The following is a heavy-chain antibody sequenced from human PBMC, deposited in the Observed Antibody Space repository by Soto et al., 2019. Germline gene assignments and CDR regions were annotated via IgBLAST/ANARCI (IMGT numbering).Heavy chain of an antibody. D-gene: IGHD4-17*01. J-gene: IGHJ3*02. Sequence: SVKVSCKASGGTFSSYAISWVRQAPGQGLEWMGGIIPIFGTANYAQKFQGRVTITADESTSTAYMELSSLRSEDTAVYYCARVPPPEVTTWDFDAFDIWGQGTMVTVSS. V-gene: IGHV1-69*13. CDR1: GGTFSSYA. CDR3: ARVPPPEVTTWDFDAFDI. CDR2: IIPIFGTA.